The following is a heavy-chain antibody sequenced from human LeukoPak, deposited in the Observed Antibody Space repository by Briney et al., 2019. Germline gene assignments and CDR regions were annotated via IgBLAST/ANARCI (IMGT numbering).Heavy chain of an antibody. CDR2: IYSGGST. D-gene: IGHD6-6*01. J-gene: IGHJ4*02. Sequence: GGSLRLSCAASGFTVSTNSMTWVRQAPGKGLEWVSVIYSGGSTFYADSVKGRFTISRDNSKNTLYLQMNSLRAEDTAVYYCARASIAASGYYFDYWGEGTLVTVSS. CDR3: ARASIAASGYYFDY. V-gene: IGHV3-66*02. CDR1: GFTVSTNS.